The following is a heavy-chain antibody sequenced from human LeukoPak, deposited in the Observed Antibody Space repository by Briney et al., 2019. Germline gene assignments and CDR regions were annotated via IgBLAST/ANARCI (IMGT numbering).Heavy chain of an antibody. CDR3: AKEGTPQVSTWYDL. D-gene: IGHD3-10*01. V-gene: IGHV3-30*18. CDR1: GVTLSPYG. CDR2: ISYEGGTQ. Sequence: GMSLRLSCAASGVTLSPYGMHWVRQAPGKGLEWVAVISYEGGTQHYADSVKGRFIISRDNSRNTLYLQMNILRTEDTAVYYCAKEGTPQVSTWYDLWGQGTQVIVSS. J-gene: IGHJ5*02.